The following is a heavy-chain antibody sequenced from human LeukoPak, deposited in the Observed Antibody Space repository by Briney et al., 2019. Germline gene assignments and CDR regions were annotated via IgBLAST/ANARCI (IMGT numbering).Heavy chain of an antibody. V-gene: IGHV3-21*01. J-gene: IGHJ4*02. CDR1: GFTFSRSS. CDR3: MRSRGEWLFYFDY. CDR2: ITTSSSYI. D-gene: IGHD3-3*01. Sequence: GGSLRLSCAASGFTFSRSSMNWVRQAPGKGLEWVSSITTSSSYIYYADSVKGRFTVSRDNAKNSLYLHMNSLRAEDTAVYYCMRSRGEWLFYFDYWGQGTLVTVSS.